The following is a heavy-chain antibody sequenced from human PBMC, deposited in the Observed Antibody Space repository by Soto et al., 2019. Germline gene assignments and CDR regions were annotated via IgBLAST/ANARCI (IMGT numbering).Heavy chain of an antibody. V-gene: IGHV4-39*01. CDR1: GGSISSSNW. J-gene: IGHJ4*02. CDR3: ARQIYYPRALYYFDY. D-gene: IGHD3-10*01. CDR2: IYYSGST. Sequence: SETLSLTCAVSGGSISSSNWWSWIRQPPGKGLEWIGNIYYSGSTYYNPSLKSRVSISVDTSKNQFSLKLNSVTAADTAVYYCARQIYYPRALYYFDYWGQGTLVTVSS.